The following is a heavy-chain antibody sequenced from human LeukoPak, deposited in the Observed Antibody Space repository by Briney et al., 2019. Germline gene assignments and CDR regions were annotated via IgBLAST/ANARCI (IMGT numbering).Heavy chain of an antibody. CDR2: IHASGST. V-gene: IGHV4-59*03. CDR1: GGSISNYY. Sequence: SETLSLTCTASGGSISNYYWNWIRQPPGRGLEWIGYIHASGSTNYNSSLKSRATISVDTSKNLFSLRLRSVTAADTAVYYCAGGDIEWLRSPGTLYYIDHWGPGTLVTVSS. CDR3: AGGDIEWLRSPGTLYYIDH. J-gene: IGHJ4*02. D-gene: IGHD5-12*01.